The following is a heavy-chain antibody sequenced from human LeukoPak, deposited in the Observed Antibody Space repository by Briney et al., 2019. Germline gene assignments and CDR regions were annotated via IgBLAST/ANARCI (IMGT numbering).Heavy chain of an antibody. CDR1: GFTFSSYS. Sequence: GGSLRLSCAASGFTFSSYSMNWVRQAPGKGLEWVSSISSSSSYIYYADSVKGRFTISRDNSKNTLYLQMNSLRAEDTAVYYCAQLWLRGPFGYWGQGTLVTVSS. V-gene: IGHV3-21*01. CDR3: AQLWLRGPFGY. J-gene: IGHJ4*02. CDR2: ISSSSSYI. D-gene: IGHD5-18*01.